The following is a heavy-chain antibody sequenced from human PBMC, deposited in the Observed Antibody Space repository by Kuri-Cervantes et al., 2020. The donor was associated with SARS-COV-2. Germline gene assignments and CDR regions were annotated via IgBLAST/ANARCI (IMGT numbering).Heavy chain of an antibody. J-gene: IGHJ4*02. CDR3: ARPYSGSYLTHIDY. V-gene: IGHV3-30-3*01. CDR1: GFTFSNAW. Sequence: GESLKISCAASGFTFSNAWMNWVRQAPGKGLEWVAVISYDGSSKYYADSVKGRFTISRDNSKNTLYLQMNSLRAEDTAVYYCARPYSGSYLTHIDYWGQGTLVTVSS. CDR2: ISYDGSSK. D-gene: IGHD1-26*01.